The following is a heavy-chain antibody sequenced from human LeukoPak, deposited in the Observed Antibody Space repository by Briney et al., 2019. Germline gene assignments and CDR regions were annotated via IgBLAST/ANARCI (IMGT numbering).Heavy chain of an antibody. V-gene: IGHV3-48*01. Sequence: GGSLRLSCAASGFTFSSYGMNWVRQAPGKGLEWVSYIRTSSSTTYYADSVKGRFTISRDNANSSLYLQMSSLRPEDTAMYYCAREYSSSSGRAFDIWGQGTMVTVSS. CDR3: AREYSSSSGRAFDI. D-gene: IGHD6-6*01. CDR2: IRTSSSTT. CDR1: GFTFSSYG. J-gene: IGHJ3*02.